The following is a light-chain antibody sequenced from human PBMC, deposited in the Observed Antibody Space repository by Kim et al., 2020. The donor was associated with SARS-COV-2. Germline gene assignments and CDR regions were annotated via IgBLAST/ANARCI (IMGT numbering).Light chain of an antibody. CDR3: QQYGGSPLT. CDR1: QSVTGNY. Sequence: PGERATLSCGASQSVTGNYLAWYQQKPGLAPRLLIYESSSRASGIPDRFSGRGSGTDFTLTISRLEPEDFAVYYCQQYGGSPLTFGGGTKVDIK. J-gene: IGKJ4*01. CDR2: ESS. V-gene: IGKV3D-20*01.